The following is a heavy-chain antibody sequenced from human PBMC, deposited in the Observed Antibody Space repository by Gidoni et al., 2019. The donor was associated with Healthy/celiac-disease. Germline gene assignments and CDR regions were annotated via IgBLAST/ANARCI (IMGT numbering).Heavy chain of an antibody. V-gene: IGHV3-48*02. J-gene: IGHJ6*02. CDR1: GFTFSSYS. D-gene: IGHD2-15*01. Sequence: EVQLVESGGGLVQPGGSLRLSCAASGFTFSSYSMNWVRQAPGKGLEWVSYISSSSSTIYYADSVKGRFTISRDNAKNSLYLQMNSLRDEDTAVYYCAGVCSGGSCREEYYYYYGMDVWGQGTTVTVSS. CDR3: AGVCSGGSCREEYYYYYGMDV. CDR2: ISSSSSTI.